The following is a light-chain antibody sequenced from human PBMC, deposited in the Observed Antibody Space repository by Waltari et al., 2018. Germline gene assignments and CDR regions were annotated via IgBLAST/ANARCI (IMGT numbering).Light chain of an antibody. CDR3: QSHDSTSNVV. J-gene: IGLJ2*01. Sequence: FMLTQPHSVSESPGQAVTISCTRSRGKIARHIVQWDQQLPRSAPTMLIFGYNQRPSGVSDRFSASISSSSNSASLTISGLRAEDEAVYYCQSHDSTSNVVFGAGTKLTVL. V-gene: IGLV6-57*04. CDR1: RGKIARHI. CDR2: GYN.